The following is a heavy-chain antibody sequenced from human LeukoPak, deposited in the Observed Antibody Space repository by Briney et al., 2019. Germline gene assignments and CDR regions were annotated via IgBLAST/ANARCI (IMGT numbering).Heavy chain of an antibody. J-gene: IGHJ4*02. CDR3: AKVGSIVVVPAAVPPAAYYFDY. V-gene: IGHV3-23*01. CDR1: GFTFSSYA. CDR2: VSGSGGST. D-gene: IGHD2-2*01. Sequence: GGSLRLSCAASGFTFSSYAMSWVRQAPGKGLEWVSAVSGSGGSTYYADSVKGRFTISRDNSKNTVHLQMNSLRAEDTAVYYCAKVGSIVVVPAAVPPAAYYFDYWGQGTLVTVSS.